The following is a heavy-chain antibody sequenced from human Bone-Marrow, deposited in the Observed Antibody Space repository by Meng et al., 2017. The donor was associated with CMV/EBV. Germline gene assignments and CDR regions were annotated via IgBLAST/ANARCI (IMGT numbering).Heavy chain of an antibody. CDR1: GFTFSSYG. V-gene: IGHV3-33*06. D-gene: IGHD2-2*02. Sequence: GGSLRLSCAASGFTFSSYGMHWVLQAPGKGLEWVAVIWYDGSNKYYADSVKGRFTISRDNSKNTLYLQMNSLRAEDTAVYYCAKEMLEYQLLYYFDYWGQGTTVTVSS. J-gene: IGHJ4*03. CDR2: IWYDGSNK. CDR3: AKEMLEYQLLYYFDY.